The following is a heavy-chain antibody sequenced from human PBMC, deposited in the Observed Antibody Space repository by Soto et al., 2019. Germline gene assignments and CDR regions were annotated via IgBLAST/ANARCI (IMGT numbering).Heavy chain of an antibody. D-gene: IGHD3-16*02. Sequence: QVQLQQWGAGLLKPSETLSLTCAVYGGSFSGYYWSWIRQPPGKGLEWIGEINHSGSTNYNPSLKRRVTISVDTSKNQFSLKLSSVTAADTAVYYCARGRYDYIWGSYRQNYFDYWGQGTLVTVSS. CDR3: ARGRYDYIWGSYRQNYFDY. J-gene: IGHJ4*02. CDR2: INHSGST. V-gene: IGHV4-34*01. CDR1: GGSFSGYY.